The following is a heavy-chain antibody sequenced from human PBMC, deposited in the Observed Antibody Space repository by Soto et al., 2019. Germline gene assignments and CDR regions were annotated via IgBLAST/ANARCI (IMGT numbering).Heavy chain of an antibody. J-gene: IGHJ5*02. D-gene: IGHD3-22*01. CDR3: ARVGPWVPYYYDSSPYTFENWFDP. V-gene: IGHV4-38-2*01. Sequence: SETLSLPCALSAYSIISGYYWGWLRQPPGKGLEWIGSICHGGSTYYNPSLNSRVTLSIDMTNNHVSLILNSVTAADTAVYYCARVGPWVPYYYDSSPYTFENWFDPWGQGTLVTVSS. CDR2: ICHGGST. CDR1: AYSIISGYY.